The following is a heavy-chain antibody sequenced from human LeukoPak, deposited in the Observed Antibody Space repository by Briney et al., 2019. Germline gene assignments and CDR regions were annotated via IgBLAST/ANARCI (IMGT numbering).Heavy chain of an antibody. V-gene: IGHV3-30*03. CDR1: GFTSSSYG. J-gene: IGHJ4*02. Sequence: GGSLRLSCAASGFTSSSYGMHWVRQAPGKGLEWVAVISYDGSNKYYADSVKGRFTISRDNSKNTLYLQMNSLRAEDTAVYYCARVYETNGYLYWGQGSLVTVSS. D-gene: IGHD3-22*01. CDR2: ISYDGSNK. CDR3: ARVYETNGYLY.